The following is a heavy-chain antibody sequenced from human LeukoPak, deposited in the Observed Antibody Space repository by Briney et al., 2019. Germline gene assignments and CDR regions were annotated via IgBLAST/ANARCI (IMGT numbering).Heavy chain of an antibody. Sequence: ASVSVSCKASGYTFTRYAMHWVRQAPGQRREWMGWINAGNGNTKYSQKFQGRVTITRDTSANTAYMELSSLRSEDTAVYYCARGYGFRFDYWGQGTLVTVSS. CDR3: ARGYGFRFDY. CDR2: INAGNGNT. CDR1: GYTFTRYA. J-gene: IGHJ4*02. D-gene: IGHD3-16*01. V-gene: IGHV1-3*01.